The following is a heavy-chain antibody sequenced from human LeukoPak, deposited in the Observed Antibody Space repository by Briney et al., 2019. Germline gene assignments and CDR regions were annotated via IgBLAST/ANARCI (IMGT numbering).Heavy chain of an antibody. V-gene: IGHV3-30*18. Sequence: GRSLRLSCAASGFTFSSYGMNWVRQAPGKGLGWVAIILYDGSNKYSADSVKGRFTISRDNSKNTLYLQMNSLRAEDTAVYYCAKLLSGSYCYYCGLDVWGQGTTVTVSS. D-gene: IGHD6-19*01. CDR2: ILYDGSNK. J-gene: IGHJ6*02. CDR3: AKLLSGSYCYYCGLDV. CDR1: GFTFSSYG.